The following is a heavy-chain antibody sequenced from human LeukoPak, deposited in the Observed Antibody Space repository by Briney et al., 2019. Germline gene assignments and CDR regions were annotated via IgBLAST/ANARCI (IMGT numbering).Heavy chain of an antibody. J-gene: IGHJ5*02. CDR2: ISSSGSTI. CDR3: ARGGGPYSSSWRANWFDP. CDR1: GFTFSSYE. Sequence: GGSLRLSCAASGFTFSSYEMNWVRQAPGKGLEWVSYISSSGSTIYYADSVKGRFTISRDNAKNSLYLQMNSLRAEDTAVYYCARGGGPYSSSWRANWFDPWGQGTLVTVSS. D-gene: IGHD6-13*01. V-gene: IGHV3-48*03.